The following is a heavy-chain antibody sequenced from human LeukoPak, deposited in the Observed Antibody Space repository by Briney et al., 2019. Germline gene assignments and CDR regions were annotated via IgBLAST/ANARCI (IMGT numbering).Heavy chain of an antibody. CDR2: IKQDESEE. J-gene: IGHJ4*02. CDR3: ARRIVTYYYGSGLDY. CDR1: GFTFSSYW. Sequence: GGSLRLSCAASGFTFSSYWMSWVRQAPGKGLEWVANIKQDESEEYYVDSVKGRFTISRDNAKNSLYLQMISLRAEDTAVYFCARRIVTYYYGSGLDYWGQGTLVTVSS. V-gene: IGHV3-7*01. D-gene: IGHD3-10*01.